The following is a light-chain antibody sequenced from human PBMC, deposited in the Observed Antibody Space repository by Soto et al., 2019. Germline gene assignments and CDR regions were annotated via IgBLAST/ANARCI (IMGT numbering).Light chain of an antibody. J-gene: IGKJ2*01. V-gene: IGKV3-15*01. Sequence: EVVMTQSPATLSVSPGDRATLSCRASQSVDTNVAGYQQKPGQAPRLLVYCASTRATAIPARSTGFGSGTDFTLTISGLQSDAFAVYYCEQYYNWPPYTFGQGTKLQIK. CDR2: CAS. CDR3: EQYYNWPPYT. CDR1: QSVDTN.